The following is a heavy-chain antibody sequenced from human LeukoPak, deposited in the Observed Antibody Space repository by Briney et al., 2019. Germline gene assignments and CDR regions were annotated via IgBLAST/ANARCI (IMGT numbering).Heavy chain of an antibody. V-gene: IGHV3-30*04. D-gene: IGHD6-19*01. J-gene: IGHJ4*02. Sequence: GKSLRLSCVASGFTFSNYVMHWVRQAPGKGLEWVAIISSDGSDKFYADSVKGRFTIPRDNAKNTLFLQMNSLRAEDTAIYYCAKDRDSSGRWAYFGYWGQGTLVTVSS. CDR2: ISSDGSDK. CDR1: GFTFSNYV. CDR3: AKDRDSSGRWAYFGY.